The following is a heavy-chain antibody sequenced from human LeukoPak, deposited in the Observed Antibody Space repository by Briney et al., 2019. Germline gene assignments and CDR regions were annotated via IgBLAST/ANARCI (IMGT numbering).Heavy chain of an antibody. CDR3: ARLLWFGELSAFDI. Sequence: PGGSLRLSCAASGFSLSRYWMSWVRQAPGKGLEWVANMKQDGSEKKYVDSVKGRFTISRDNTKNSLYLQMNSLRVEDTAVYYCARLLWFGELSAFDIWGQGTMVTVSS. D-gene: IGHD3-10*01. CDR1: GFSLSRYW. J-gene: IGHJ3*02. V-gene: IGHV3-7*01. CDR2: MKQDGSEK.